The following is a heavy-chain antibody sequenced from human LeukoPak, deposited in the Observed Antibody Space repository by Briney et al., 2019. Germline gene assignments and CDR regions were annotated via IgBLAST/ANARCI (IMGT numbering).Heavy chain of an antibody. V-gene: IGHV3-23*01. CDR2: ISGSGGST. CDR3: AKAVWGSDLFDY. CDR1: GFTFSSYA. Sequence: GGSLRLSCAASGFTFSSYAMGWVRQAPGKGLEWVSAISGSGGSTYYADSVKGRFTISRDNSKNTLYLQMNSLRAEDTAVYYCAKAVWGSDLFDYWGQGTLVTVSS. D-gene: IGHD3-16*02. J-gene: IGHJ4*02.